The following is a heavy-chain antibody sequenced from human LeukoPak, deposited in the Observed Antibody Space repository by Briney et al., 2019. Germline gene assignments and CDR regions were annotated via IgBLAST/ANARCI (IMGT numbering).Heavy chain of an antibody. Sequence: GESLKISCTGSGYTFSTWWIAWVRQMPGKGLEWMGIIHPGDSDTKYNPSFQGQVTISADKSISTAYLQWSSLKASDTAMYYCARAGSYDAFDIWGQGTVVTVSS. CDR3: ARAGSYDAFDI. J-gene: IGHJ3*02. D-gene: IGHD2-15*01. CDR1: GYTFSTWW. CDR2: IHPGDSDT. V-gene: IGHV5-51*01.